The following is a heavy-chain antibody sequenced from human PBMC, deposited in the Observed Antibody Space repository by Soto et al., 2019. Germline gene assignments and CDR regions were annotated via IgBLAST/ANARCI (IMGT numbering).Heavy chain of an antibody. Sequence: QVQLVQSGAEVKKPWSSVKVSCKASGGTFSSYAISWVRQAPGQGLEWVGGIIPIFGTANYAQKFQGRVTITADKSKSKSYLELSSLRSEDTAVYYCARFFGAPGLQLRFDPWGQGTLVTVSS. CDR1: GGTFSSYA. J-gene: IGHJ5*02. CDR3: ARFFGAPGLQLRFDP. V-gene: IGHV1-69*06. D-gene: IGHD1-1*01. CDR2: IIPIFGTA.